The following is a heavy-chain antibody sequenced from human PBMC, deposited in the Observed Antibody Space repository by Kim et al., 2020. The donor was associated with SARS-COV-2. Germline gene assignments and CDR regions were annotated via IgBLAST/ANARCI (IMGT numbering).Heavy chain of an antibody. CDR2: ISIGNDNT. Sequence: ASVKVSCKASGYTFVNYVMHWVRQAPGQRPEWMGLISIGNDNTKFSQKFPGRVTITRDTSASTAYMELTSQRSEDTAIYYCARGSGWAFDYWGQGTLVTV. J-gene: IGHJ4*02. CDR1: GYTFVNYV. D-gene: IGHD6-19*01. CDR3: ARGSGWAFDY. V-gene: IGHV1-3*04.